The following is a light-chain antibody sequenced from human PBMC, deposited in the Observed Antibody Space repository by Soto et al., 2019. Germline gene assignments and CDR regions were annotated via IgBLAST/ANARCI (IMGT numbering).Light chain of an antibody. CDR3: QQGYSFPLT. CDR1: QSVSSNY. CDR2: GAS. V-gene: IGKV3-20*01. Sequence: EIVLTQSPGTLSLSPGERATLSCRASQSVSSNYLAWYQQKRGQAPRLLIYGASSRATGIPTRFSGSGSGTDFTLSISRLEPEDFATYFCQQGYSFPLTFGGGTKVEIK. J-gene: IGKJ4*01.